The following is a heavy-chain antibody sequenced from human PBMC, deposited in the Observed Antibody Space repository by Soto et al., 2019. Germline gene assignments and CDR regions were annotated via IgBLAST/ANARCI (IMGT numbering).Heavy chain of an antibody. Sequence: PGGSLRLSCAASGSTFSSYGMHWVRQAPGKGLEWVAVIWYDGSNKYYADSVKGRFTISRDNSKNTQYLQMSSLRADDTAVYYCVKGEYYYDSSGYYPFDYWGQGTLVTVSS. CDR3: VKGEYYYDSSGYYPFDY. D-gene: IGHD3-22*01. J-gene: IGHJ4*02. V-gene: IGHV3-30*02. CDR1: GSTFSSYG. CDR2: IWYDGSNK.